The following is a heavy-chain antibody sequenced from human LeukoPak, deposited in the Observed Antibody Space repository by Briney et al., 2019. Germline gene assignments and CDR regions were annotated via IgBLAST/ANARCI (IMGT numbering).Heavy chain of an antibody. V-gene: IGHV1-69*05. CDR1: GGTFSSYA. Sequence: SVKVSCKASGGTFSSYAISWVRQAPGQGLEWVGGIIPIFGTANYAQKFQGRVTITTDESTSTAYMELSSLRSEDTAVYYCARGLVDTAMGWFGYWGQGTLVTVSS. J-gene: IGHJ4*02. CDR3: ARGLVDTAMGWFGY. D-gene: IGHD5-18*01. CDR2: IIPIFGTA.